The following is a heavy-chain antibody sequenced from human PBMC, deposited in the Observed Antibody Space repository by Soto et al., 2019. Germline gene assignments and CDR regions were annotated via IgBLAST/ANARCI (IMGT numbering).Heavy chain of an antibody. V-gene: IGHV4-61*01. D-gene: IGHD3-3*01. CDR2: IYYSGST. CDR3: ARARRYTIFGVVLAGAALDV. Sequence: SETLSLTCTVSGGSVSSGSYYWSWIRQPPGKGLEWIGYIYYSGSTNYNPSLKSRVTISVDTSKNQFSLKLSSVTAADTAVYYCARARRYTIFGVVLAGAALDVWGQGTTDTVSS. CDR1: GGSVSSGSYY. J-gene: IGHJ6*02.